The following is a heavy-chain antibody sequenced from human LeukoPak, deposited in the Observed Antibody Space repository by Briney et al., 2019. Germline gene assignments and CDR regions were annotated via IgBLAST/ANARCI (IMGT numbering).Heavy chain of an antibody. CDR2: MNPNSGNT. J-gene: IGHJ4*02. D-gene: IGHD5-18*01. Sequence: ASVKVSCKASGYTFTSYDINWVRQATGQGLEWMGWMNPNSGNTGYAQKFQGRVTITTDESTSTAYMELSSLRSEDTAVYYCASGNTIGGSWIQLWLDYWGQGTLVTVSS. CDR1: GYTFTSYD. CDR3: ASGNTIGGSWIQLWLDY. V-gene: IGHV1-8*01.